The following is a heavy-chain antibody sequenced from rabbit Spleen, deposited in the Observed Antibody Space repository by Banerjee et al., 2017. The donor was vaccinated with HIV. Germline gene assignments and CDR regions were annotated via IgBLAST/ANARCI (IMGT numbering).Heavy chain of an antibody. D-gene: IGHD4-2*01. V-gene: IGHV1S40*01. CDR2: IWTGSSGNT. J-gene: IGHJ4*01. CDR1: GFSFSSGYY. CDR3: ARGSPNGGSGQPNL. Sequence: QSLEESGGDLVKPGASLTLTCTASGFSFSSGYYMCWVRQAPGKGLEWIACIWTGSSGNTYYASWAKGRFTISKTSSTTVTLQMTSLTAADTATYFCARGSPNGGSGQPNLWGQGTLVTVS.